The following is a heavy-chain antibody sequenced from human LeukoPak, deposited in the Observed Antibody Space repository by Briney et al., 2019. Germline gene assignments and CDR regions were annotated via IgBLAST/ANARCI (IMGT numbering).Heavy chain of an antibody. CDR3: ARDNNGNSFEY. D-gene: IGHD1-26*01. Sequence: ASVKVSCKAPGYTFTDRYIHWVRQAPGQGLEWMGWIYPNGGGTNYAQKFQGRVTMTRDTSISTAYMEVSRLTSDDTAVYYCARDNNGNSFEYWGQGTLVAVSS. V-gene: IGHV1-2*02. J-gene: IGHJ4*02. CDR2: IYPNGGGT. CDR1: GYTFTDRY.